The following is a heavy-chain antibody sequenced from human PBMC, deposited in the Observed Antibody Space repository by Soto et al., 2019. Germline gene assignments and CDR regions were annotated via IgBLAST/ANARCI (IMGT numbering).Heavy chain of an antibody. D-gene: IGHD4-4*01. CDR3: AKDSNKYSSSLRGRYFDY. CDR1: GFPFSSYV. CDR2: ISGGGSNT. V-gene: IGHV3-23*01. Sequence: EVQLLESGGGLVQRGGSLRLSCAASGFPFSSYVMSWVRQAPGKGLEWVSGISGGGSNTFYADSVKGRFTISRDNSKNNLLLQMNSLGAEDTAVYYCAKDSNKYSSSLRGRYFDYWGQGIGVTGSS. J-gene: IGHJ4*02.